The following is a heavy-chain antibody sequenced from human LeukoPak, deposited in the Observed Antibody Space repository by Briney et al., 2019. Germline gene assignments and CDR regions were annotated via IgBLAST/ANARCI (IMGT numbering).Heavy chain of an antibody. CDR1: GGSISSGGYY. CDR2: IYYSGST. CDR3: ANFEWLRSLAFDY. Sequence: PSQTLSLTCTVSGGSISSGGYYWSWIRQHPGKGLEWIGYIYYSGSTYYNPSLKSRVTISVDTSKNQFSLKLSSVTAADTAVYYCANFEWLRSLAFDYWGQGTLVTVSS. J-gene: IGHJ4*02. D-gene: IGHD5-12*01. V-gene: IGHV4-31*03.